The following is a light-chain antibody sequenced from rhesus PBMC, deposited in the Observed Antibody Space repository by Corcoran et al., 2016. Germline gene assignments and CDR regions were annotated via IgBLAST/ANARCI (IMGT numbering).Light chain of an antibody. CDR3: QRSCNLYS. J-gene: IGKJ2*01. V-gene: IGKV3-24*04. CDR2: GAS. Sequence: ETVVTQSPATLSLSSGERATLSCRASQRVGSYLAWYQQKSGQAPRLLNYGASSRATGIPDRCSSSGSGTDFPLTISGLEPEGVGVYYCQRSCNLYSFGHGTKVKIK. CDR1: QRVGSY.